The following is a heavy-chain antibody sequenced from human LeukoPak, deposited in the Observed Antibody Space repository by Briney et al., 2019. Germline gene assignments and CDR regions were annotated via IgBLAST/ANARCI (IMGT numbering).Heavy chain of an antibody. Sequence: GGSLRLSCAASGFTFSNFHMNWVRQAPGKGLEWVATINQDVSQIKYVDSVKGRFTISRDNAKNSLYLQMNSLRAEDTAVYYCAKLGYNSWDFDYWGQGTVVTVSS. CDR2: INQDVSQI. CDR3: AKLGYNSWDFDY. V-gene: IGHV3-7*01. J-gene: IGHJ4*02. CDR1: GFTFSNFH. D-gene: IGHD6-13*01.